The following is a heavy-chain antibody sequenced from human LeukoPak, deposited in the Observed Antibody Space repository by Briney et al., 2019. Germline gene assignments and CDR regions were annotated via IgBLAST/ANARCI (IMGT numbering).Heavy chain of an antibody. CDR1: GFTFSNSW. CDR2: INQGGNDK. J-gene: IGHJ4*02. V-gene: IGHV3-7*01. D-gene: IGHD3-22*01. Sequence: GGSLRLSCAAYGFTFSNSWMSWVRQAPRKGLEWVANINQGGNDKQYVDSMKGRFTIARDNAKNSLFLQMDGLRVKDTAVYYCVTTTRGYSRDSWGQGTLVTVSS. CDR3: VTTTRGYSRDS.